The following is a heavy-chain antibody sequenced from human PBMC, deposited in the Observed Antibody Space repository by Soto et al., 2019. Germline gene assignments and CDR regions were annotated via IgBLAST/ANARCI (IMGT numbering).Heavy chain of an antibody. CDR2: IIASGAT. D-gene: IGHD2-15*01. V-gene: IGHV3-66*04. CDR1: GGSIKTDNW. J-gene: IGHJ5*02. Sequence: VQLKESGPGLVKPSGTLSLSCAVSGGSIKTDNWWSWVRQAPGKGLEWVADIIASGATYYADSVKGRFTISRDNSRNTLYLRMNSLRAEDTAIYYCLGHGGGSAWGQGTLVTVAS. CDR3: LGHGGGSA.